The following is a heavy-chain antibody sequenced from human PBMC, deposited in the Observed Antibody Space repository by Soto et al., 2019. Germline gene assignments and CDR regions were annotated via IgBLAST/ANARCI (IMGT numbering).Heavy chain of an antibody. J-gene: IGHJ4*02. CDR1: GYTFTGYY. Sequence: GASVKVSCKASGYTFTGYYMHWVRQAPGQGLEWMGWINPSSGGTNYAQKFQGRVTMTRDTSISTAYMELSRLRSDDTAVYYCARDRGDYYDSSGYYSIYYFDYWGQGTLVTVS. V-gene: IGHV1-2*02. D-gene: IGHD3-22*01. CDR3: ARDRGDYYDSSGYYSIYYFDY. CDR2: INPSSGGT.